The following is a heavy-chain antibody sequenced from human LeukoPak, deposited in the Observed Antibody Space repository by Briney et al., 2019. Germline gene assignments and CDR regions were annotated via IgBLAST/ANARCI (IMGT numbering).Heavy chain of an antibody. Sequence: GGSLRLSCAASGFTFSSYAMHWVRQAPGKGLEWVAVISYDGSNKYYADSVKGRFTISRDNSKNTLYLQMNSLRAEDTAVYYCARDYRYCSGGSCRLGPYYFDYWGQGTLVTVSS. CDR2: ISYDGSNK. CDR1: GFTFSSYA. J-gene: IGHJ4*02. V-gene: IGHV3-30-3*01. D-gene: IGHD2-15*01. CDR3: ARDYRYCSGGSCRLGPYYFDY.